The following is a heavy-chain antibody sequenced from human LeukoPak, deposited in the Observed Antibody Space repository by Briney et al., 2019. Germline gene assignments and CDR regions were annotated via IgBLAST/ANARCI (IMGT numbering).Heavy chain of an antibody. Sequence: PGGSLRLSCAASGFTFSSYAMSWVRQGPGKGLEWLAIVSSDGNKRYYADSVRGRFTVSRDNYKNTLYLDMNSLRSEDTAVYCCARGPLWVGQVLGDWLDPWGQGTLVTVSS. CDR1: GFTFSSYA. D-gene: IGHD3-10*01. V-gene: IGHV3-30-3*01. CDR2: VSSDGNKR. J-gene: IGHJ5*02. CDR3: ARGPLWVGQVLGDWLDP.